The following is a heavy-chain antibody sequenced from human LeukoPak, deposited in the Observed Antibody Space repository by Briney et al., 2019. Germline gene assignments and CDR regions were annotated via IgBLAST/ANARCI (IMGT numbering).Heavy chain of an antibody. J-gene: IGHJ4*02. D-gene: IGHD3-10*01. Sequence: GGSLRLSCAASGFTFDDYGMSWVRQGPGKGLEWVSGINRNGGITGYADSVKGRFTLSRDNAKNSLSLQMNSLRDEDTALYYCVRDFGSGTFYNVPLSFDYWGQGTLVTVSS. CDR1: GFTFDDYG. CDR3: VRDFGSGTFYNVPLSFDY. V-gene: IGHV3-20*04. CDR2: INRNGGIT.